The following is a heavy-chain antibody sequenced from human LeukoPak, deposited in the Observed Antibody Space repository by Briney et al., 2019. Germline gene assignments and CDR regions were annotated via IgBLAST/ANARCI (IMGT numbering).Heavy chain of an antibody. CDR1: WFDFSAYW. V-gene: IGHV3-7*01. Sequence: GGSPRLSCTASWFDFSAYWMTLVRPAPGKGLEWVASINEDGSERNYVDAVKGRFTISRDNAKNSVYLQLNSLRVEDTALYYCARDRPISVSGVVILPWGQGTLVTVSS. CDR3: ARDRPISVSGVVILP. D-gene: IGHD3-3*01. CDR2: INEDGSER. J-gene: IGHJ5*02.